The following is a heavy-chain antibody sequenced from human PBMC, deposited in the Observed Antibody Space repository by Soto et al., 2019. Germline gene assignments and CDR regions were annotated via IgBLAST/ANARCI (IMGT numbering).Heavy chain of an antibody. CDR1: GFTFSRYG. J-gene: IGHJ4*02. CDR3: ARDCSSSSCSDY. D-gene: IGHD2-2*01. V-gene: IGHV3-33*01. CDR2: IWYDESNK. Sequence: QVQLVESGGGVVQPGRSLRLSCAASGFTFSRYGMHWVRQAPGKGLEWVAVIWYDESNKYYADSVKGRLTISRDNSKNTLYLQMNSLRAEDTAVYYCARDCSSSSCSDYWGQGTLVTVSS.